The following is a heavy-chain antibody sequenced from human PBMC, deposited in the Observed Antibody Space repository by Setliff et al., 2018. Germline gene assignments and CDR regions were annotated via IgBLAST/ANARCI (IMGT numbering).Heavy chain of an antibody. CDR3: ARDVFPYHYEGAFDIWGQERFGELFDY. CDR2: INPSSGRT. Sequence: ASVKVSCKASGYTFTSHYMHWVRQAPGLGLEWMGTINPSSGRTSYAQKFQGRVTTTRDTSTSTVYMDMSSLRSEDTAVYYCARDVFPYHYEGAFDIWGQERFGELFDYWGQGTTVTVSS. V-gene: IGHV1-46*01. CDR1: GYTFTSHY. D-gene: IGHD3-10*01. J-gene: IGHJ4*03.